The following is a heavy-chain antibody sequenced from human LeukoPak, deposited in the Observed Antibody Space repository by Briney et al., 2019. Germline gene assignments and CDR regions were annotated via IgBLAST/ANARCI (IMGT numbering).Heavy chain of an antibody. V-gene: IGHV4-34*08. Sequence: SETLSLTCAVYGGTFSGYYWSWIRQPPGKGLEWIGEINHSGSTNFNPSLKSRVTISVDTSKNQFSLRLSSVTAADTAVYYCQTYYYYYGMDVWGQGTTVTVSS. CDR1: GGTFSGYY. CDR3: QTYYYYYGMDV. J-gene: IGHJ6*02. CDR2: INHSGST.